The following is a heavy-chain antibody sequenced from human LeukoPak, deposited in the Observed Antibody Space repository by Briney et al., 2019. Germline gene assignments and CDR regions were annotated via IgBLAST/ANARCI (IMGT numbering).Heavy chain of an antibody. CDR1: GFTFSAHY. D-gene: IGHD7-27*01. CDR2: ISGGTTTV. V-gene: IGHV3-11*01. Sequence: GGSLRLSCAASGFTFSAHYMSWIRQAPGKELEWVSYISGGTTTVFYADSVKGRFTISRDNTKNSLYLQMDTLRVEDTAVYYCARDFPGPGYNWFDPWGQGTLVTVSS. J-gene: IGHJ5*02. CDR3: ARDFPGPGYNWFDP.